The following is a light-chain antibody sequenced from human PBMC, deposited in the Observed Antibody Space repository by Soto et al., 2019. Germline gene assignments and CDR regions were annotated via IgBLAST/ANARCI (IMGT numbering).Light chain of an antibody. CDR2: EVH. V-gene: IGLV2-14*03. J-gene: IGLJ1*01. CDR1: SSVVGAYDY. CDR3: ASHTSSNTRV. Sequence: QSVLTQPASVSGSPGQSIAISCIGTSSVVGAYDYVSWYQQHPDRAPKLMVYEVHNRPSGVSNRFSGSKSVNTATLTISGLQPEDEADYYCASHTSSNTRVFGTGTKVTVL.